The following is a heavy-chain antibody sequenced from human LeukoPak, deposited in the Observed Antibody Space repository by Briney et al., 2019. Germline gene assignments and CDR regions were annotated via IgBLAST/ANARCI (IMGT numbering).Heavy chain of an antibody. Sequence: SGTLSLTCTVSGGSISSGGYYWSWIRQHPGKGLEWIGYIYYSGSTYYNPSLKSRVTILVDTSKNQFSLKLSSVTAADTAVYYCARGPYYYDSKTFDYWGQGTLVTVSS. CDR2: IYYSGST. CDR1: GGSISSGGYY. D-gene: IGHD3-22*01. J-gene: IGHJ4*02. V-gene: IGHV4-31*03. CDR3: ARGPYYYDSKTFDY.